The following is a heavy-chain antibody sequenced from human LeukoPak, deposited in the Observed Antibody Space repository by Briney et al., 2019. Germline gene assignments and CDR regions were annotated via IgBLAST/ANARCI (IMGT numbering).Heavy chain of an antibody. Sequence: GESLKISCKGSGYIFSDYWIGWVRQMPGRGLEWMGIIYPGDSDTRYSPSFQGQVTISADKSISTAYLQWSSLKASDTAMYYCARHLGPQGHFDYWGQGTLVTVSS. D-gene: IGHD3-16*01. V-gene: IGHV5-51*01. CDR1: GYIFSDYW. J-gene: IGHJ4*02. CDR2: IYPGDSDT. CDR3: ARHLGPQGHFDY.